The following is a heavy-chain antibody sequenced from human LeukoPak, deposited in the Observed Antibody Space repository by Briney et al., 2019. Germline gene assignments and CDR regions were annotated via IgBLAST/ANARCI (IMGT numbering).Heavy chain of an antibody. Sequence: GGSLRLSCVASGFTVSSNYMSWVRQAPGKGLEWVSVIYSGGSTYYADSVKGRFIISRDNSKNTLYLQMNSLRAEDTAVYYCAKDTVKVTTIRRVPHYMDVWGKGTTVTISS. V-gene: IGHV3-66*02. CDR1: GFTVSSNY. J-gene: IGHJ6*03. D-gene: IGHD5-12*01. CDR3: AKDTVKVTTIRRVPHYMDV. CDR2: IYSGGST.